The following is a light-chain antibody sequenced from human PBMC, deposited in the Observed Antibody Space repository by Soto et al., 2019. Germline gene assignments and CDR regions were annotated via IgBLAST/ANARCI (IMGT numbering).Light chain of an antibody. CDR3: QQRSNGPPLT. Sequence: EIVLTQSPATLSLSPGERATLSCRTSQSVSSFLAWYQQKPGKAPRLLIYDASNRATGIPARFSGSGSGTDFTLTISSLEPEDVAVYYCQQRSNGPPLTFGGGTKVEIK. CDR2: DAS. J-gene: IGKJ4*01. V-gene: IGKV3-11*01. CDR1: QSVSSF.